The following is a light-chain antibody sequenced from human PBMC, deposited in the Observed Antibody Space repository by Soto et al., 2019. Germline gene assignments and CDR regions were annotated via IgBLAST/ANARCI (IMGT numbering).Light chain of an antibody. CDR2: EVR. CDR1: NRDVGSYNL. J-gene: IGLJ1*01. V-gene: IGLV2-14*01. Sequence: QSALTQPASVSGSPGQSITIACTGTNRDVGSYNLVSWYQQRPGEAPKLIISEVRNRPSGISYRFTGSKSGNTASLTISGLQAEDEAEYYCNSYTSTGAYVFGTGTKLTVL. CDR3: NSYTSTGAYV.